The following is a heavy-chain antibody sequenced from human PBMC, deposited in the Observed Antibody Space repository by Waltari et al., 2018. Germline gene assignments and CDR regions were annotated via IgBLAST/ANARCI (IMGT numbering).Heavy chain of an antibody. CDR2: IYSGGST. CDR1: GFTVSSNY. J-gene: IGHJ6*02. CDR3: AREGSPLLYYGMDV. D-gene: IGHD2-21*01. V-gene: IGHV3-66*02. Sequence: EVQLVESGGGLVQPGGSLRLSCAASGFTVSSNYMSWVRQAPGKGLEWVSVIYSGGSTYDADSVKGRFTISRDNSKNTLYLQMNSLRAADTAVYYCAREGSPLLYYGMDVWGQGTTVTVSS.